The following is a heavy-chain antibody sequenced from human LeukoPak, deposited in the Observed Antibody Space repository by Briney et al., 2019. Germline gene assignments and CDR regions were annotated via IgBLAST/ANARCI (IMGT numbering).Heavy chain of an antibody. J-gene: IGHJ5*02. Sequence: TLSLTCTVSGGSISSYYWSWIRQPPGKALEWLALIYWDDDKRYSPSLRSRLTITKDTSKNRVVLTLTNMDPVDTATYYCAHRKNYGWFDPWGQGTLVTVSS. CDR2: IYWDDDK. CDR1: GGSISSYYW. CDR3: AHRKNYGWFDP. V-gene: IGHV2-5*08. D-gene: IGHD3-16*01.